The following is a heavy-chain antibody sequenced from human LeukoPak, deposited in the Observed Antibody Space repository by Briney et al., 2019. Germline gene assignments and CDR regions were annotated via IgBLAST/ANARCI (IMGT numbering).Heavy chain of an antibody. CDR1: GFTFSDYY. Sequence: TGGSLGLSCAASGFTFSDYYMSWIRQAPGEGLEWVSYISSSGSTIYYADSVKGRFTISRDNAKNSLYLQMNSLRAEDTAVYYCARVMVRGVKALDYWGQGTLVTVSS. CDR2: ISSSGSTI. V-gene: IGHV3-11*01. D-gene: IGHD3-10*01. J-gene: IGHJ4*02. CDR3: ARVMVRGVKALDY.